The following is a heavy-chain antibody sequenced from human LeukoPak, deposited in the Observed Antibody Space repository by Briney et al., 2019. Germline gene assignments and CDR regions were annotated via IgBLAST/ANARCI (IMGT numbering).Heavy chain of an antibody. V-gene: IGHV3-66*01. CDR2: IYSGGNT. CDR1: GFTVSTNY. D-gene: IGHD4-23*01. J-gene: IGHJ4*02. CDR3: ARDSGTTVGYFDY. Sequence: GGSLRLSCAASGFTVSTNYMSWVRQAPGRGLEWVSIIYSGGNTYYADSVKGRFTISRDNSKNTLYLQMNSLRAEDTAVYYCARDSGTTVGYFDYWGQGTLVTVSS.